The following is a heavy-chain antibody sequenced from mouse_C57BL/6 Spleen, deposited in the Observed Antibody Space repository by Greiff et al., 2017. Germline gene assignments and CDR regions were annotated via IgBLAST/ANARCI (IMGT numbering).Heavy chain of an antibody. CDR2: IDPNDCVT. V-gene: IGHV14-2*01. Sequence: VQLQQSGAELVKPGASVKLSCTASGYNITDYCMHWVKQRPGQGLEWIGRIDPNDCVTKYTPKFKGKATITADTTSNTAYLQLSSLTSEDTAVYYCAFYYGSSLYYFDYWGQGTTLTVSS. CDR1: GYNITDYC. J-gene: IGHJ2*01. CDR3: AFYYGSSLYYFDY. D-gene: IGHD1-1*01.